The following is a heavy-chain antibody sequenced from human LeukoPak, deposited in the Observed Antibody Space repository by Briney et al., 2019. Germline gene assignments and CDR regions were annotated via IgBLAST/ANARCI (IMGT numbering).Heavy chain of an antibody. CDR3: ARMAQDCGGDCYSGLYYFDY. Sequence: ESGPALVKPTQTLTLTCTFSGFSLSTSGMRVSWIRQPPGKALEWLARIDWDDDKFYSTSLKTRLTISKDTSKNQVVLTMTNMDPVDTPTYYCARMAQDCGGDCYSGLYYFDYWGQGTLVTVSS. CDR1: GFSLSTSGMR. V-gene: IGHV2-70*04. CDR2: IDWDDDK. D-gene: IGHD2-21*02. J-gene: IGHJ4*02.